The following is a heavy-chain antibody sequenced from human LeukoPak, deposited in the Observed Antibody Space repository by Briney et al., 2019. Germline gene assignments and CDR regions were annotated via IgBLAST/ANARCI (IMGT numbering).Heavy chain of an antibody. CDR3: ARVNSSNWYNPCFFDI. CDR1: GGSISSGGYY. Sequence: PSETLSLTCTVSGGSISSGGYYWSWIRQPPGKGLEWIGYIYHSGSTYYNPSLKSRVTISVDRSKNQFSLKLSSVTAADTAVYYCARVNSSNWYNPCFFDIWGQGTMVTVSS. V-gene: IGHV4-30-2*01. J-gene: IGHJ3*02. CDR2: IYHSGST. D-gene: IGHD6-13*01.